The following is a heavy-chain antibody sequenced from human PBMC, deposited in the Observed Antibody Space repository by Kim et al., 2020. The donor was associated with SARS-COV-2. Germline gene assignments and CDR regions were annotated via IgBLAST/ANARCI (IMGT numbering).Heavy chain of an antibody. D-gene: IGHD6-19*01. J-gene: IGHJ5*02. CDR3: ARTIAVAGYYWFDP. V-gene: IGHV5-10-1*01. Sequence: SPSFQGHVTISADKSISTAYLQWSSPKASDTAMYYCARTIAVAGYYWFDPWGQGTLVTVSS.